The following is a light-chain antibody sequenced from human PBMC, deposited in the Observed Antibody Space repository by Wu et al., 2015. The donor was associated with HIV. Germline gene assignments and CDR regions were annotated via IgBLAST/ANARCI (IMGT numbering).Light chain of an antibody. CDR3: QQYDTSPPWT. CDR2: GVS. CDR1: QSVRSNY. V-gene: IGKV3-20*01. J-gene: IGKJ1*01. Sequence: EIVLTQSPGTLSLSPGERATLSCRASQSVRSNYLAWYQQKPGQAPRLVIYGVSSRATGIPDRFSGSGSGTDFTLTISRLEPEDFAVYYCQQYDTSPPWTFGQGPRWKSN.